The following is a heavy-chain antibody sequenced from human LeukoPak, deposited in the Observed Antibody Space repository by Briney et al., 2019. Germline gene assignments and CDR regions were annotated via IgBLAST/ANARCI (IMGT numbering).Heavy chain of an antibody. J-gene: IGHJ4*02. CDR2: INPNSGDT. D-gene: IGHD2-2*01. CDR1: GDTFIGYY. V-gene: IGHV1-2*02. CDR3: ARANPLYCSSTTCLFDY. Sequence: ASVKVSCKASGDTFIGYYMHWVRQAPGQGFEWMGWINPNSGDTNYALKFQGRVTMTRDTSISTAHMELSRLRSDDTAVYYCARANPLYCSSTTCLFDYWGQGTLVTVSS.